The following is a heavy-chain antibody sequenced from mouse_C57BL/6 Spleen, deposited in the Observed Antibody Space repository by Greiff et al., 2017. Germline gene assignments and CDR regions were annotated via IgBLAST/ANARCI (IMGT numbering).Heavy chain of an antibody. Sequence: EVQVVESGGGLVQPGGSLSLSCAASGFTFTDYYMSWVRQPPGKALEWLGFIRNKANGYTTEYSASVKGRFTISRDNSQSILYLQMNALRAEDSATYYCARSYLLLDYWGQGTSVTVSS. J-gene: IGHJ4*01. D-gene: IGHD2-1*01. CDR2: IRNKANGYTT. V-gene: IGHV7-3*01. CDR3: ARSYLLLDY. CDR1: GFTFTDYY.